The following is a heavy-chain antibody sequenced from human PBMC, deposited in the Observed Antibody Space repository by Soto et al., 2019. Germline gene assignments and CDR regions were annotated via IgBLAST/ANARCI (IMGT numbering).Heavy chain of an antibody. J-gene: IGHJ5*02. V-gene: IGHV3-53*01. CDR3: ARAYGGNPALFDP. CDR1: GFTVSRDY. Sequence: VQLVESGGGLIQPGGSLRLSCAASGFTVSRDYMSWVRQAPGTGLEWVSVIYTGGSTYYADSVKRRFTFSRDNSKNALYLQMNSLRAEDTAVYYCARAYGGNPALFDPWGQGTLVTVSS. D-gene: IGHD4-17*01. CDR2: IYTGGST.